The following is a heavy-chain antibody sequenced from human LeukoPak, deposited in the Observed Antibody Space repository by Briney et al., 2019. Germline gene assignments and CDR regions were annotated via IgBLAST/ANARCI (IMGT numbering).Heavy chain of an antibody. J-gene: IGHJ6*02. CDR3: ARDRAVRGLYGMDV. Sequence: SETLSLTCTVSGRSISSGGYYWSWIRQHPGKGLEWIGYIYYSGSTYYNPSLKSRVTISVDTSKNQFSLKLSSVTAADTAVYYCARDRAVRGLYGMDVWGQGTTVTVSS. CDR1: GRSISSGGYY. D-gene: IGHD3-10*01. CDR2: IYYSGST. V-gene: IGHV4-31*03.